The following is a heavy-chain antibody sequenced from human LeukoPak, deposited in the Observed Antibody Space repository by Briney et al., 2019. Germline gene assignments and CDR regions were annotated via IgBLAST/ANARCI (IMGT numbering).Heavy chain of an antibody. CDR2: ISYDGSNK. CDR3: TKEGRPGWFLFDY. D-gene: IGHD6-19*01. Sequence: GRSLRLSCAASGFTFSSYGMHWVRQAPGKGLEWVAVISYDGSNKYYADSVKGRFTISRDNSKNTLYLQMNSLRAEDTAVYYCTKEGRPGWFLFDYWGQGTLVTVSS. CDR1: GFTFSSYG. J-gene: IGHJ4*02. V-gene: IGHV3-30*18.